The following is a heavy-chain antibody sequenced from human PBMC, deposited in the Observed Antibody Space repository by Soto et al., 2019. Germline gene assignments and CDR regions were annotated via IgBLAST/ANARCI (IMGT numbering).Heavy chain of an antibody. J-gene: IGHJ1*01. CDR1: GGTFSSYA. CDR2: IIPIFGTA. D-gene: IGHD3-9*01. CDR3: ARQHTASYYDILTGSSRRAEYFQH. V-gene: IGHV1-69*13. Sequence: VASVKVSCKASGGTFSSYAISWVRQAPGQGLEWMGGIIPIFGTANYAQKFQGRVTITADESTSTAYMELSSLRSEDTAVYYCARQHTASYYDILTGSSRRAEYFQHWGQGTLVTVSS.